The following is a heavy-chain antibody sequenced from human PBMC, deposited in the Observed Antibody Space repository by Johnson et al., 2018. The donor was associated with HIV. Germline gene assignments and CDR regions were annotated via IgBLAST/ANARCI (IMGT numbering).Heavy chain of an antibody. CDR1: GFTFKNYW. D-gene: IGHD6-19*01. J-gene: IGHJ3*02. CDR3: ARGGQRLVPDAFDI. CDR2: IKQDGSEK. V-gene: IGHV3-7*01. Sequence: VQLVESGGGVVQPGGSLRLSCVVSGFTFKNYWMSWVRQAPGKGLEWVANIKQDGSEKYYVESVKGRFTISRDNAKNSLYLQMNSLRAEDTAVYYCARGGQRLVPDAFDIWGQGTMVTVSS.